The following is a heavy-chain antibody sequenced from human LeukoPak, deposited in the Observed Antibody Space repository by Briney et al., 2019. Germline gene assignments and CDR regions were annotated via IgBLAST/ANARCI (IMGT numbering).Heavy chain of an antibody. J-gene: IGHJ4*02. D-gene: IGHD2-15*01. Sequence: SETLSLTCTVSGVSISSIHSYWGWIRQTPGKGLEWIGSIYYTGSIYYNPSLSSRVTISVDTSRNQFSLRLTSMTAADTAMYYCAGPLAAHNALFDFWGQGTLVTVSS. CDR3: AGPLAAHNALFDF. V-gene: IGHV4-39*01. CDR2: IYYTGSI. CDR1: GVSISSIHSY.